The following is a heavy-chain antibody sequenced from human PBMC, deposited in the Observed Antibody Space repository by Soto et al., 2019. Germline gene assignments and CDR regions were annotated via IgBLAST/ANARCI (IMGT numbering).Heavy chain of an antibody. CDR2: ISVYNGNT. Sequence: QVLLVQSGAEVKKPGASVKVSCKASGYTFSSYGITWVRQAPGQGLEWMGWISVYNGNTKYAQKRQGRVTMTSDTSTSTAYMELRSLRSDDRAVYYCARSAMAGEYYYYGMDVWGQGTTVTVSS. J-gene: IGHJ6*02. CDR1: GYTFSSYG. D-gene: IGHD6-19*01. V-gene: IGHV1-18*04. CDR3: ARSAMAGEYYYYGMDV.